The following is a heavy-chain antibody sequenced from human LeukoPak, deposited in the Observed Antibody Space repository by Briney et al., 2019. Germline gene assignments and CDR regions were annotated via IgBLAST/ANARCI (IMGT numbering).Heavy chain of an antibody. Sequence: PGGSLRLSCGASGFTFSSSWMSWVRQPPGKGLEWVANIKKDGGEKYYVASVKGRFTISRDNDKNLVYLQMDSRRVEDTAVYYWATISTAVAGVDYWGQGTLVTVSS. D-gene: IGHD6-19*01. CDR3: ATISTAVAGVDY. V-gene: IGHV3-7*01. J-gene: IGHJ4*02. CDR2: IKKDGGEK. CDR1: GFTFSSSW.